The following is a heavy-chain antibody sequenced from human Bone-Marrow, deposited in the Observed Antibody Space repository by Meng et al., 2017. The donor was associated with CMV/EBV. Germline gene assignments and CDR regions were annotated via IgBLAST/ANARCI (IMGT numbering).Heavy chain of an antibody. V-gene: IGHV1-2*02. J-gene: IGHJ3*01. CDR3: ARDSAVEVPPAIVPLEAFDL. Sequence: ASLKVFCKTSGYSFTGYYIHWVRQAPGQGLEWMGWINPNSAGTNYAQKFQGRVTMTRDTSIRTAYMELIRLTSDDTAVYYCARDSAVEVPPAIVPLEAFDLWGQGTMVTVSS. CDR1: GYSFTGYY. CDR2: INPNSAGT. D-gene: IGHD2-2*01.